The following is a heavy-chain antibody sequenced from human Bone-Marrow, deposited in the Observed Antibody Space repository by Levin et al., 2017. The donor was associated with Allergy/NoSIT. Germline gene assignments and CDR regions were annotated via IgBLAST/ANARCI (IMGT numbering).Heavy chain of an antibody. Sequence: PGGSLRLSCVASGFTFPDYYMGWVRQAPGKGLEWISYTRSRGSTVYYADSVKGRFTVSRDNAENTLYVQMNSLRVEDTAVYYCARVRGSEVSTANYYYYGMDVWGQGTTVVVS. D-gene: IGHD3-10*01. J-gene: IGHJ6*02. CDR1: GFTFPDYY. CDR2: TRSRGSTV. V-gene: IGHV3-11*01. CDR3: ARVRGSEVSTANYYYYGMDV.